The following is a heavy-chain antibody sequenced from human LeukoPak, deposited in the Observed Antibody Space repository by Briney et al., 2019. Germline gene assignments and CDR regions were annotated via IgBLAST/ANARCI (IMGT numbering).Heavy chain of an antibody. CDR1: GYTFTSYY. J-gene: IGHJ5*02. CDR3: AREGSGYGGNSSPFVDP. V-gene: IGHV1-46*01. D-gene: IGHD4-23*01. CDR2: INPSGGST. Sequence: ASVKVSCKASGYTFTSYYMHWVRQAPGQGLEWMGVINPSGGSTSYAQKFQGRVTMTRDMSTSTVYMELSSLRSEDTAVYYCAREGSGYGGNSSPFVDPWGQGTLVTVSS.